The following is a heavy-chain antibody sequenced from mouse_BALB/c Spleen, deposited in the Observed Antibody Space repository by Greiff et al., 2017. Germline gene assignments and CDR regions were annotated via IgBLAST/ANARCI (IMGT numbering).Heavy chain of an antibody. V-gene: IGHV5-4*02. Sequence: EVQRVESGGGLVQPGGSRKLSCAASGFTFSDYYMYWVRQTPEKRLEWVATISDGGSYTYYPDSVKGRFTISRDNAKNNLYLQMSSLKSEDTAMYYCARDIFDYWGQGTTLTVSS. CDR3: ARDIFDY. J-gene: IGHJ2*01. CDR1: GFTFSDYY. CDR2: ISDGGSYT.